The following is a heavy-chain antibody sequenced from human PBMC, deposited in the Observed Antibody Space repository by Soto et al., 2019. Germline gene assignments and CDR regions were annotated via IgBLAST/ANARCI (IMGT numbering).Heavy chain of an antibody. CDR2: IYYSGST. J-gene: IGHJ4*02. Sequence: SETLSLTCTVSGGSISSYYWSRFRQPPGKGLEWIGYIYYSGSTNYNPSLKSRVTISVDTSKNQFSLKLSSVTAADTAVYYCARLRGSSRIFDYWGQGTLVTVS. D-gene: IGHD3-10*01. V-gene: IGHV4-59*08. CDR3: ARLRGSSRIFDY. CDR1: GGSISSYY.